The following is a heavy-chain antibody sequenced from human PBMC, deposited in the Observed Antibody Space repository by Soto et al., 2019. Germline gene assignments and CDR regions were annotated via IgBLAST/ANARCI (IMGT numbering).Heavy chain of an antibody. D-gene: IGHD4-17*01. CDR3: ARDHRWGYEYGDYGDS. V-gene: IGHV3-20*04. J-gene: IGHJ5*01. CDR2: MHRNGNST. CDR1: GFSLDEYG. Sequence: EVQLVESGGGVVRTGGSLRLACVVSGFSLDEYGMSWVRQAPGKGPEWVSGMHRNGNSTGSADSVKGRFTISRDDAKNSLYLQMNSLRAEDTAVYYCARDHRWGYEYGDYGDSWGHGTLVTVSS.